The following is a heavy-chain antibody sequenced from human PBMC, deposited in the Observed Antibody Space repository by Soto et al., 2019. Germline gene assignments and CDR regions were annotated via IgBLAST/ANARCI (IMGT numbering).Heavy chain of an antibody. Sequence: GGSLRLSCAASGFTFSSYAMSWVRQAPGKGLEWVSAISGSGGSTYYADSVKGRFTISRDNSKNTLYLQMNSLRAEDTAVYYCAKDVTMIVVAASHRLDVWGQGTTVTVSS. J-gene: IGHJ6*02. CDR2: ISGSGGST. D-gene: IGHD3-22*01. V-gene: IGHV3-23*01. CDR1: GFTFSSYA. CDR3: AKDVTMIVVAASHRLDV.